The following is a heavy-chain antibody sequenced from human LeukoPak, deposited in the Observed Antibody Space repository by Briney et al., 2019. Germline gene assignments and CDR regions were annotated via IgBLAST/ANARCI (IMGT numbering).Heavy chain of an antibody. D-gene: IGHD5-24*01. J-gene: IGHJ3*02. CDR1: GFTFSSYW. Sequence: GGSLRLSCAASGFTFSSYWMSWVRQAPGKGLEWVANIKQDGSEKYYVDSVKGRFTISRDNAKNSLYLQMNSLRAEDTAVYYCASPRGRWLRHAFDIWGQGTMVTVSS. V-gene: IGHV3-7*03. CDR2: IKQDGSEK. CDR3: ASPRGRWLRHAFDI.